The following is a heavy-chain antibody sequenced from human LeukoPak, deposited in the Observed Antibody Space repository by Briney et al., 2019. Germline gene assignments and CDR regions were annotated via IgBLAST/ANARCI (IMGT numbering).Heavy chain of an antibody. Sequence: GGSLRLSRAASGFTFSKYWMHWVGHAPGKGVGGVSGINGDGSTTNYADSVKGRFTISRENARNTLYVQMNSLRADDSAVYYCGLGGVYPTGWFHPWGQGPLVTVSS. J-gene: IGHJ5*02. D-gene: IGHD5/OR15-5a*01. CDR2: INGDGSTT. V-gene: IGHV3-74*01. CDR1: GFTFSKYW. CDR3: GLGGVYPTGWFHP.